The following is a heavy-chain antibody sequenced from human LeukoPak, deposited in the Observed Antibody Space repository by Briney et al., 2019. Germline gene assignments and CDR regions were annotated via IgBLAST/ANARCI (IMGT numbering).Heavy chain of an antibody. D-gene: IGHD1-26*01. Sequence: GGSLRLSCAASGFTFSSYGMSWVRQAPGKGLEWVSAISGSGGSTYYADSVKGRFTISRDNSKNTLYLQMSSLRAEDTAVYYCARDEVGGSYAYWGQGTLVTVPS. CDR1: GFTFSSYG. CDR2: ISGSGGST. CDR3: ARDEVGGSYAY. V-gene: IGHV3-23*01. J-gene: IGHJ4*02.